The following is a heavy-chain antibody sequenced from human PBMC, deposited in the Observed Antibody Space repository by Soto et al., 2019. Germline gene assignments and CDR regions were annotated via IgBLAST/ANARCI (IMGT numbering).Heavy chain of an antibody. CDR3: ARGLGYCSGGSCRHDAFDI. CDR2: IIPILGTA. J-gene: IGHJ3*02. D-gene: IGHD2-15*01. V-gene: IGHV1-69*04. Sequence: SVKVSCKASGGTFSSYAISWVRQAPGQGLEWMGRIIPILGTANYAQKFQGRVTITADKSTSTAYMELSSLRSEDTAVYYCARGLGYCSGGSCRHDAFDIWGQGTMVTVSS. CDR1: GGTFSSYA.